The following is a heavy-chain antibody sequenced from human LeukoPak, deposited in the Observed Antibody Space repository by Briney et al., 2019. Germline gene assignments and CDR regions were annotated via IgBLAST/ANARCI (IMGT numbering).Heavy chain of an antibody. CDR3: AREVGDGGDY. D-gene: IGHD3-16*01. J-gene: IGHJ4*02. Sequence: SETLSLTCTVSGYSISSGYYWGWIRQPPGKGLEWIGSIYHSGSTYYNPSLKSRVTISVDTSKNQFSLKLSSVTAADTAVYYCAREVGDGGDYWGQGTLVTVSS. CDR2: IYHSGST. V-gene: IGHV4-38-2*02. CDR1: GYSISSGYY.